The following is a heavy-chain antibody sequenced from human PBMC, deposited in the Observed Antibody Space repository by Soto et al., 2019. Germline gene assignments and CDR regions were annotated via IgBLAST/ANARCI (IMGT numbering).Heavy chain of an antibody. CDR2: IWYDGSNK. V-gene: IGHV3-33*01. CDR1: GFTFSSYG. CDR3: ARDVYYYDSSGYLPDFFDY. D-gene: IGHD3-22*01. Sequence: QVQLVESGGGVVQPGRSLRLSCAASGFTFSSYGMHWVRQAPGKGLEWVAVIWYDGSNKYYADSVKGRFTISRDNSKNTLYLQMNSLRAEDTAVYYCARDVYYYDSSGYLPDFFDYWGQGTLVTVSS. J-gene: IGHJ4*02.